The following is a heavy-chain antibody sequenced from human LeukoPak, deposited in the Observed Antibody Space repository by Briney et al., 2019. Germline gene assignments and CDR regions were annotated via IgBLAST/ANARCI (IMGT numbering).Heavy chain of an antibody. D-gene: IGHD3-22*01. Sequence: ASVKVSCKVSGYTLAELCMHWVRQAPGKGLEWMGGCNPEDGETIYAQKFQGRVTMTEDTSTDTIYMELSSLRSEDTAVYYCARDLSHRYYHRTGYAFDYWGQGTLVTVSS. CDR2: CNPEDGET. CDR1: GYTLAELC. J-gene: IGHJ4*02. V-gene: IGHV1-24*01. CDR3: ARDLSHRYYHRTGYAFDY.